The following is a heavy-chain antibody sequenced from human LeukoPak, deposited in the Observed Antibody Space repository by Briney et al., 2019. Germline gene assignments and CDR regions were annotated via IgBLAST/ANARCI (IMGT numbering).Heavy chain of an antibody. J-gene: IGHJ6*02. CDR1: ADSISSSSYY. V-gene: IGHV4-39*01. CDR3: VRHPSAGGGDFYGMDV. D-gene: IGHD2-8*02. CDR2: IYYSGNT. Sequence: SETLSLTCTVSADSISSSSYYWGWIPQPPGKGLEWIVTIYYSGNTYYNPSLKSRVTISVDTSKNQFFLKLSSVTAADTALYYCVRHPSAGGGDFYGMDVWGQGTTVTVSS.